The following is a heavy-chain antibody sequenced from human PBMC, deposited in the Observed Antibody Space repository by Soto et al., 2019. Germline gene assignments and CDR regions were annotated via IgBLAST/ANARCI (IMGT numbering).Heavy chain of an antibody. CDR2: ISGSGGST. Sequence: GGSLRLSCAASGFTFSNYAMSWVRQAPGKGLEWVSAISGSGGSTYYADSVKGRFTISRDNSKNTLYLQMNSLRAEDTAVYYCAKDLGCDFCRGYYGFDYWGQGTLVTVSS. V-gene: IGHV3-23*01. CDR1: GFTFSNYA. J-gene: IGHJ4*02. D-gene: IGHD3-3*01. CDR3: AKDLGCDFCRGYYGFDY.